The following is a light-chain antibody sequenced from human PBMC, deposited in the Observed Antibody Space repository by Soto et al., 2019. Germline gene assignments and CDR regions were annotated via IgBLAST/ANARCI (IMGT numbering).Light chain of an antibody. CDR3: AAWDDSLNGYV. J-gene: IGLJ1*01. V-gene: IGLV1-44*01. CDR2: TNN. Sequence: QSALTQPPSASGTPGQRVTISCSGSSSNIGSNTVNWYQQLPGTAPKLLIYTNNQRPSGVPDRFSGSKSGTSASLAISGLQSEDEADYCCAAWDDSLNGYVFGTGTKLTVL. CDR1: SSNIGSNT.